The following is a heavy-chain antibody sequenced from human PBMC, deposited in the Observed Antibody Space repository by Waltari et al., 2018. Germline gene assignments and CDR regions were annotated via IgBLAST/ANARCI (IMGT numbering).Heavy chain of an antibody. J-gene: IGHJ4*02. CDR3: ATDGVGFVVGAKYFDY. Sequence: QVQLVQSGAEVKKPGASVKVSCKVSGYTLTELSMHWVRQAPGKGLEWVGGFDPEDGETIYAQKFQGRVTMTEYTSTDTAYMELSSMRSEDTAVYYCATDGVGFVVGAKYFDYWGQGTLVTVSS. D-gene: IGHD1-26*01. CDR2: FDPEDGET. V-gene: IGHV1-24*01. CDR1: GYTLTELS.